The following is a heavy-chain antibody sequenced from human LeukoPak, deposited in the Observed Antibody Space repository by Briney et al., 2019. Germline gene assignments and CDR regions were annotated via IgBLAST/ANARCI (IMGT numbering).Heavy chain of an antibody. V-gene: IGHV4-38-2*02. Sequence: SETLSLTCTVSGFSITSDYYWGWVRQPPGKGLEWIGTIYHSGSTYYNPSLLGRVTISVDTSKNQFSLKLSSVTAADTAVYYCARGGPPFSFDYWGQGTLVTVSS. J-gene: IGHJ4*02. CDR1: GFSITSDYY. D-gene: IGHD3-16*01. CDR3: ARGGPPFSFDY. CDR2: IYHSGST.